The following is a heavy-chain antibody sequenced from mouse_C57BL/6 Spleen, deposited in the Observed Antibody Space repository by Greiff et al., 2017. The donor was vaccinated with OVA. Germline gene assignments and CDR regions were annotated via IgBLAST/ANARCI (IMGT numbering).Heavy chain of an antibody. D-gene: IGHD4-1*01. CDR2: IDPETGGT. V-gene: IGHV1-15*01. CDR3: TSRGPLTAY. CDR1: GYTFTDYE. J-gene: IGHJ2*01. Sequence: QVQLQQSGAELVRPGASVTLSCKASGYTFTDYEMHWVKQTPVHGLEWIGAIDPETGGTAYNQKFKGKAILTADKSSSTAYMELRSLTSEDSAVDYCTSRGPLTAYWGQGTTLTVSS.